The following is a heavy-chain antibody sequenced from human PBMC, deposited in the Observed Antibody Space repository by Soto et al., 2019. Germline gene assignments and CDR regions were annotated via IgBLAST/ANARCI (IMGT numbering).Heavy chain of an antibody. CDR2: IYYSGST. Sequence: PSETLSLTCTVSGGSISSYYWSWIRQPPGKGLEWIGYIYYSGSTNYNPSLKSRVTISVDTSKNQFSLKLSSVTAADTDVYYCARDQVRWRSSSSNYYYYGMDVWGQGTTVTVYS. CDR3: ARDQVRWRSSSSNYYYYGMDV. J-gene: IGHJ6*02. CDR1: GGSISSYY. V-gene: IGHV4-59*01. D-gene: IGHD6-13*01.